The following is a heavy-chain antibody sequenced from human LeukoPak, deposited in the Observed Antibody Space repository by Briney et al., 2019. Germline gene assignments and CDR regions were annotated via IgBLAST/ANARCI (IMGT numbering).Heavy chain of an antibody. D-gene: IGHD2-2*01. CDR2: INPNSGGT. CDR1: GYTFTSYG. J-gene: IGHJ6*03. CDR3: ARDPWCSSTSCYSYMDV. Sequence: ASVKVSCKASGYTFTSYGISWVRQAPGQGLEWMGWINPNSGGTNYAQKFQGRVTMTRDTSISTAYMELSRLRSDDTAVYYCARDPWCSSTSCYSYMDVWGKGTTVTISS. V-gene: IGHV1-2*02.